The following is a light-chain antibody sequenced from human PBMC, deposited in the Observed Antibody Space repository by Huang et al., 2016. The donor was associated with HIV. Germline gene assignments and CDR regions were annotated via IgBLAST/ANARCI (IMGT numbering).Light chain of an antibody. Sequence: EIVMTQSPATLSVSPGERATLSCRASQSVSSNFAWYQQNPCQAPRLLIYCASTRATGSPARFSGSGFGTEFTLTISSLQSEDFAVYYCQQYNNWPKVFTFGPGTKVDIK. V-gene: IGKV3-15*01. J-gene: IGKJ3*01. CDR1: QSVSSN. CDR2: CAS. CDR3: QQYNNWPKVFT.